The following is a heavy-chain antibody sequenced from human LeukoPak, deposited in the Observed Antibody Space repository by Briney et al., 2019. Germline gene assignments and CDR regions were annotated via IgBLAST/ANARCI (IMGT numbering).Heavy chain of an antibody. Sequence: PGGSLRLSCAASGFTFSSYGMHWVRQAPGKGLEWVSAISGSGGSTYYADSVKGRFTISRDNSKNTLYLQMNSLRAEDTAVYYCAKAPFSSGYLGYFDYWGQGTLVTVSS. CDR1: GFTFSSYG. CDR3: AKAPFSSGYLGYFDY. D-gene: IGHD3-22*01. V-gene: IGHV3-23*01. CDR2: ISGSGGST. J-gene: IGHJ4*02.